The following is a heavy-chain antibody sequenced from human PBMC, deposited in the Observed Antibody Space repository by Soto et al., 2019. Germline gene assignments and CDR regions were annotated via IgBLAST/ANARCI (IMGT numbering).Heavy chain of an antibody. Sequence: PSQTLSLTCAISGDSVSSNSAAWNWIRQSPSRGLERLGRTYYRSKWYNDYAVSVKSRITINPDTSKNQFSLQLNSVTPEDTAVYYCARALGYCSSTSCYSEYYFDYWGQGTLVTVSS. CDR1: GDSVSSNSAA. V-gene: IGHV6-1*01. D-gene: IGHD2-2*01. J-gene: IGHJ4*02. CDR3: ARALGYCSSTSCYSEYYFDY. CDR2: TYYRSKWYN.